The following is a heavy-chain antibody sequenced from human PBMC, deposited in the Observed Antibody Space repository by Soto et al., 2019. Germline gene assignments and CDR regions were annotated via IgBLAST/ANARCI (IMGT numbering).Heavy chain of an antibody. CDR3: ARDRDSIYLTSDYFYGLDV. CDR2: IFHIGKT. J-gene: IGHJ6*02. CDR1: GASMTNYY. D-gene: IGHD4-4*01. V-gene: IGHV4-59*01. Sequence: QVQLQESGPGLVKPSETLSLTCTVSGASMTNYYWSWIRQSPGKGLEWIGYIFHIGKTNYNPSLTRRVTLSVYPAKIQFSLNLSSVTAADTAVYYCARDRDSIYLTSDYFYGLDVWGQGTAVTVSS.